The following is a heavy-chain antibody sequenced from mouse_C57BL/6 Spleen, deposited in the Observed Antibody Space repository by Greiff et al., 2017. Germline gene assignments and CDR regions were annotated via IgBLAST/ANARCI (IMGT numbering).Heavy chain of an antibody. CDR2: SSSGGSYT. V-gene: IGHV5-6*01. J-gene: IGHJ3*01. D-gene: IGHD2-3*01. CDR3: ARQNYDGYSWFAY. Sequence: EVKVVESGGDLVKPGGSLKLSCAASGFTFSSYGMSWVRQTPDKRLEWVATSSSGGSYTYYPDSVKGRFTISRDNAKNTLYLQMSSLKSEDTAMYYCARQNYDGYSWFAYWGQGTLVTVSA. CDR1: GFTFSSYG.